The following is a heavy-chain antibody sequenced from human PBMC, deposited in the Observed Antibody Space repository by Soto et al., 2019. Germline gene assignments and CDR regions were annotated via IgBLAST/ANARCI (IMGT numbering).Heavy chain of an antibody. CDR3: AVDTAMGNYYYYGMDV. Sequence: SETLSLTCTASGGSISSGGYYWSWIRQHPGKGLEWIGYIYYSGSTYYNPSLKSRVTISVDTSKNQFSLKLSSVTAADTAVYYCAVDTAMGNYYYYGMDVWGQGTTVTVSS. CDR1: GGSISSGGYY. D-gene: IGHD5-18*01. V-gene: IGHV4-31*03. CDR2: IYYSGST. J-gene: IGHJ6*02.